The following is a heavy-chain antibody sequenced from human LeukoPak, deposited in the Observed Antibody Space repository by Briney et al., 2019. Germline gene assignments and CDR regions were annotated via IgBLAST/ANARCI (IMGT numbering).Heavy chain of an antibody. CDR3: ARGSYSGWGEDS. Sequence: SETLPLTCTVSGGSISSYYWSWIRQPAGKGLEWIGRIYTSGSTNYNPSLKSRVTLSVDTSKNQFSLKLSSVTAADTAVYYCARGSYSGWGEDSWGQGTLVTVSS. CDR2: IYTSGST. D-gene: IGHD6-19*01. CDR1: GGSISSYY. J-gene: IGHJ4*02. V-gene: IGHV4-4*07.